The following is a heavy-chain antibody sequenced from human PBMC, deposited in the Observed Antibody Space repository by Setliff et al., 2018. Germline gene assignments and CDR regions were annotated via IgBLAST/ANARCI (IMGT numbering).Heavy chain of an antibody. D-gene: IGHD6-19*01. V-gene: IGHV4-4*07. CDR3: AREQWLDPPGYYYMDV. Sequence: SETLSLHCTVAGGFISSFYWSRIRQLVGKGLEWMGHIYIGGSANYNPSLKSRVTMSIDTSKNQFSLKMNSVTAADMAVYYCAREQWLDPPGYYYMDVWAKGTTVTVSS. J-gene: IGHJ6*03. CDR1: GGFISSFY. CDR2: IYIGGSA.